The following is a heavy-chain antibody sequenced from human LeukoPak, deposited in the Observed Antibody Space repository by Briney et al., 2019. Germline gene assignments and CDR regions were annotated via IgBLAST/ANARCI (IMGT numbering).Heavy chain of an antibody. Sequence: GGSLRLSCVVSGFTFSRATMNWVRQAPGKGLEWVSSISNTGSYIFYADSVKGRFTISRDNAKNSLYLQMNSLRAEDTAVYYCAREMDDILTGYGLDYWGQGTLVTVSS. CDR1: GFTFSRAT. CDR3: AREMDDILTGYGLDY. D-gene: IGHD3-9*01. CDR2: ISNTGSYI. J-gene: IGHJ4*02. V-gene: IGHV3-21*01.